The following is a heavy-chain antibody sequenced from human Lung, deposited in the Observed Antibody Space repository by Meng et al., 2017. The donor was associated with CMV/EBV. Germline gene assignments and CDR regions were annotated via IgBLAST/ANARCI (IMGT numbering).Heavy chain of an antibody. Sequence: SETLSLXCTVSGGSISSSSYYWGWIRQPPGKGLEWIGSIYYSGSTYYNPSLKSRVTISVDTSKNQFSLKLSSVTAADTAVYYCARDRDCSSTSCYDSVFWXQGTLVTVSS. CDR2: IYYSGST. D-gene: IGHD2-2*01. CDR3: ARDRDCSSTSCYDSVF. V-gene: IGHV4-39*07. J-gene: IGHJ4*02. CDR1: GGSISSSSYY.